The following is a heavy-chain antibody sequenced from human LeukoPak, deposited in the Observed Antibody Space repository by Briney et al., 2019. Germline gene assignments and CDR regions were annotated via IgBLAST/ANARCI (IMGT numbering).Heavy chain of an antibody. CDR3: ARTKIVVAPRSYWYFDL. Sequence: SETLSLTCTVSGGSISSHYWSWIRQPPGKGLEWLGYIYYSGSTNYNPSLKSRVTISVDTSKNQFSPKLSSVTAADTAVYYCARTKIVVAPRSYWYFDLWGRGTLVTGSS. D-gene: IGHD3-22*01. V-gene: IGHV4-59*11. CDR1: GGSISSHY. J-gene: IGHJ2*01. CDR2: IYYSGST.